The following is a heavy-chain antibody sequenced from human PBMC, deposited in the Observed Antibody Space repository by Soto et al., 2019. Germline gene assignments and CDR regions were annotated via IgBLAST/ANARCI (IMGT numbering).Heavy chain of an antibody. Sequence: QVQLVESGGGVVQPGRSLRLSCAASGFTFSSYAMHWVRQAPGKGLEWVAVISYDGSNKYYADSVKGRFTISRDNSKNTLYLQMNSLRAEDTAVYYCAKETSIVFLDYFDYWGQGTLVTVSS. D-gene: IGHD3-3*01. V-gene: IGHV3-30*04. CDR1: GFTFSSYA. J-gene: IGHJ4*02. CDR3: AKETSIVFLDYFDY. CDR2: ISYDGSNK.